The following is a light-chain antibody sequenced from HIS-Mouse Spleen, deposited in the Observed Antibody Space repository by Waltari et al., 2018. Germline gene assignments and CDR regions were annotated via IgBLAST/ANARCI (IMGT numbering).Light chain of an antibody. CDR3: CSYAGSSTWV. J-gene: IGLJ3*02. Sequence: QSALTQPASVSGSPGQSITISCTGTSSDVGSYNLVSWYQQHPGKAPNLMLYEGSQRASGVANRSSGSKSGNTASLTVTGLQAEDEADYYCCSYAGSSTWVFGGGTKLTVL. V-gene: IGLV2-23*01. CDR2: EGS. CDR1: SSDVGSYNL.